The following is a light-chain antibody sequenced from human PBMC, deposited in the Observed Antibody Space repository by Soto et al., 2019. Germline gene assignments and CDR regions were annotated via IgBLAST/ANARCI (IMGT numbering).Light chain of an antibody. J-gene: IGKJ4*01. V-gene: IGKV1-39*01. Sequence: DIQMTQSPSSLSASVGDRVTITCRASQTTTTYLNWYQQKPGKAPKLLIYGASSLQSGVPSRFSGSGSGTDFTLTISSLQPEDFATYYCQQSYGTPLTFGGGTKVDI. CDR1: QTTTTY. CDR3: QQSYGTPLT. CDR2: GAS.